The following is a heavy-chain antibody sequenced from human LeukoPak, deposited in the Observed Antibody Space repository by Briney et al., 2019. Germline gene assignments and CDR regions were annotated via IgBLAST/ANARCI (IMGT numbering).Heavy chain of an antibody. V-gene: IGHV1-69*04. D-gene: IGHD2-15*01. CDR2: IIPILGIA. Sequence: GASVKVSCKASGGTFSSYAISWVRQAPGQGLEWMGRIIPILGIANYAQKFQGRVTITADKSTSTAYMELSSLRSEDTAVYYCARAGYCSGGSCYLSGMDVWGQGTTVTVSS. J-gene: IGHJ6*02. CDR1: GGTFSSYA. CDR3: ARAGYCSGGSCYLSGMDV.